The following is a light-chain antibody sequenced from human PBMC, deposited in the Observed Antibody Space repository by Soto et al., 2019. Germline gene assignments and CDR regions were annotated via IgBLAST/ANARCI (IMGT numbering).Light chain of an antibody. CDR3: AAWDDSLHGPV. Sequence: QSVLTQPPSVSAAPGQKVTISCSGSSSNIGNNYVSWYQQLPGTAPKLLMYTNNQRPSGVPDRFSGSKSGTSASLAISGLQSEDEADYYCAAWDDSLHGPVFGGGTKLTVL. V-gene: IGLV1-44*01. CDR2: TNN. CDR1: SSNIGNNY. J-gene: IGLJ2*01.